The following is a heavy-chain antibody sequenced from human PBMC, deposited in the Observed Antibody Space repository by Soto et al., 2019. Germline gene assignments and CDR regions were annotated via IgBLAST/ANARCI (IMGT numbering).Heavy chain of an antibody. J-gene: IGHJ4*02. D-gene: IGHD2-15*01. V-gene: IGHV4-59*11. CDR2: IHYSGST. CDR1: GGSIISHH. CDR3: ARGGWSLDY. Sequence: QVQLQESGPGLVKPSETLSPTCSVSGGSIISHHWSWIRQPPGKGLEWIGYIHYSGSTDYNPSLKSRLTISVDTSKNQFSLKLTSVTAADTAVYYCARGGWSLDYWGQGTLVTVSS.